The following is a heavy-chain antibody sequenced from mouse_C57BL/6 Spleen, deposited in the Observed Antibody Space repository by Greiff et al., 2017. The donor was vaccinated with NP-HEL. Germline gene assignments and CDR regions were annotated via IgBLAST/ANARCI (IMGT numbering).Heavy chain of an antibody. CDR3: ARSGELLWFRYYFDY. CDR2: IDPNSGGT. J-gene: IGHJ2*01. CDR1: GYTFTSYW. Sequence: QVQLKESGAELVKPGASVKLSCKASGYTFTSYWMHWVKQRPGRGLEWIGRIDPNSGGTKYNEKFKSKATLTVDKPSSTAYMQLSSLTSEDSAVYYCARSGELLWFRYYFDYWGQGTTLTVSS. D-gene: IGHD2-2*01. V-gene: IGHV1-72*01.